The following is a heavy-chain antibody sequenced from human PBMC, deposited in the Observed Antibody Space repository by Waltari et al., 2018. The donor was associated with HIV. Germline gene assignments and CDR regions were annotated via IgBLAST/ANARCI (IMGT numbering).Heavy chain of an antibody. Sequence: QVQLKQWGAGVLKPSATLSLTCAVYSESFSGNYWSWIRQPPGKGLEWIGEVNHSGSTNYNPSLKSRVTISIDTSKKQFSLRLTSVTAADTAPYYCARMPILGYGSYAFDSWGQGTLVTVSS. CDR2: VNHSGST. CDR3: ARMPILGYGSYAFDS. D-gene: IGHD6-13*01. V-gene: IGHV4-34*01. J-gene: IGHJ4*02. CDR1: SESFSGNY.